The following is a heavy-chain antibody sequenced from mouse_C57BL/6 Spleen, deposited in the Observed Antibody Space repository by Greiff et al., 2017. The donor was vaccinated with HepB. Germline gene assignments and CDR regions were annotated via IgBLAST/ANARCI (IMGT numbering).Heavy chain of an antibody. V-gene: IGHV1-52*01. CDR1: GYTFTSYW. CDR3: AHYYGSRGYFDY. Sequence: VQLQQSGAELVRPGSSVKLSCKASGYTFTSYWMHWVKQRPIQGLEWIGNIDPSDSETHYNRKFKDKATLTVDKSSSTAYMQLSSLTSEDSAVYYCAHYYGSRGYFDYWGQGTTLTVSS. CDR2: IDPSDSET. J-gene: IGHJ2*01. D-gene: IGHD1-1*01.